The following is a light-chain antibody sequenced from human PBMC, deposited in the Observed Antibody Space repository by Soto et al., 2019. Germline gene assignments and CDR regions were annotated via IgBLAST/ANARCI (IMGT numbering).Light chain of an antibody. J-gene: IGKJ1*01. CDR1: QNIDKY. Sequence: DIRMTQSPASLSASVGDRVTVTCRASQNIDKYLHWYQQKPGKAPNLLIFSASILQSGVPSRFIGSGSGKAFTLTTSGLQPEDFATYYCQQTYSNYETFVQGTKVDIX. V-gene: IGKV1-39*01. CDR3: QQTYSNYET. CDR2: SAS.